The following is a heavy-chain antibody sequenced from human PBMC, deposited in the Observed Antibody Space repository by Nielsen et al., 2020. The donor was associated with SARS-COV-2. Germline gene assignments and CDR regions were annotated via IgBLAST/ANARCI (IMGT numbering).Heavy chain of an antibody. CDR3: ARVRWEILGGAFDI. Sequence: SETLSLTCTVSGGSISSYYWSWNRQPPGKGLEWIGYIYYSGSTNYNPSLKSRVTISVDTSKNQFSLKLCSVTAADTAVYYCARVRWEILGGAFDIWGQGTMVTVSS. J-gene: IGHJ3*02. CDR1: GGSISSYY. V-gene: IGHV4-59*01. D-gene: IGHD1-26*01. CDR2: IYYSGST.